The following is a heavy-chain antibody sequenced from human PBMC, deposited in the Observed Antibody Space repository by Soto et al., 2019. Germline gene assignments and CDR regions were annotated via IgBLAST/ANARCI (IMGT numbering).Heavy chain of an antibody. CDR3: ARSGNTMSRGVVHWFDP. Sequence: SETLSLTCTVSGGSISSYYWSWIRQPPGKGLEWIGYIYYSGSTNYNPSLKSRVTISVDTSKNQFSLKLSSVTAADTGMYHCARSGNTMSRGVVHWFDPWGQGTLVTVSS. J-gene: IGHJ5*02. V-gene: IGHV4-59*08. CDR1: GGSISSYY. CDR2: IYYSGST. D-gene: IGHD3-10*01.